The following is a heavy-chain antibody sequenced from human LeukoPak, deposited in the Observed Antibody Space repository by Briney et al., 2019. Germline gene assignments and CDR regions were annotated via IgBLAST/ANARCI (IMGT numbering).Heavy chain of an antibody. CDR3: ARDVDLGY. CDR2: IYYSGST. Sequence: SETLSLTCSVSGGSISSYYWSWIRQPPGKGLEWIGYIYYSGSTNYNPSLKSRVTISVDTSKNQFSLKLSSVSAADTAVYYCARDVDLGYWGQGTLVTVSS. V-gene: IGHV4-59*01. J-gene: IGHJ4*02. D-gene: IGHD3-16*01. CDR1: GGSISSYY.